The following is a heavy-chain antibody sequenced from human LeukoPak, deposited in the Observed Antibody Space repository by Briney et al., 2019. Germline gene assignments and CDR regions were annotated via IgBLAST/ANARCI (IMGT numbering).Heavy chain of an antibody. D-gene: IGHD4-11*01. CDR2: IYSDNT. Sequence: PGGSLRLSCTVSGFTVSSNSMSWVRQAPGKGLEWVSFIYSDNTHYSDSVKGRFTVSRDNSKNTLYLQMNSLRAEDTAVYYCARGVPKTSYYYYYMDVWGKGTTVTVSS. V-gene: IGHV3-53*01. CDR3: ARGVPKTSYYYYYMDV. J-gene: IGHJ6*03. CDR1: GFTVSSNS.